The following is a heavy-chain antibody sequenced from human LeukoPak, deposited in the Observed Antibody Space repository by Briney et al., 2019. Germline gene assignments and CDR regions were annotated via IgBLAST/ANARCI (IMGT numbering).Heavy chain of an antibody. J-gene: IGHJ5*02. CDR2: ISSSSSYT. Sequence: GGSLRLSCAASGFTFSDYYMTWIRQAPGKGLEWVSYISSSSSYTEYADSVKGGFTISRDNAKNSVYLQMNSLRADDTAVYYCAREGGYGSGRGWFDPWGQGTLVTVSS. D-gene: IGHD3-10*01. V-gene: IGHV3-11*05. CDR3: AREGGYGSGRGWFDP. CDR1: GFTFSDYY.